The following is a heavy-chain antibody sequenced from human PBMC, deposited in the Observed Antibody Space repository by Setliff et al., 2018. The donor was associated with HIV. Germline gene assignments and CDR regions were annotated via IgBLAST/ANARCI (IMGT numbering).Heavy chain of an antibody. Sequence: GGSLRLSCEASGFTFSTYSMNWVRQAPGKGLEWVSSISSSSRSKYYADSVKGRFTISRDNAKNSLYLQMNSLTAEDTAVYYCASTGGGVYYYYMDVWGKGTTVTVSS. J-gene: IGHJ6*03. V-gene: IGHV3-21*01. CDR1: GFTFSTYS. CDR3: ASTGGGVYYYYMDV. CDR2: ISSSSRSK. D-gene: IGHD2-8*02.